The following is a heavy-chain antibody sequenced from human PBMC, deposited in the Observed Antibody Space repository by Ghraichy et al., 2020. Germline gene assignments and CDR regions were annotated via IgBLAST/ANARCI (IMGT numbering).Heavy chain of an antibody. D-gene: IGHD6-19*01. CDR1: GGSMRGYY. CDR2: IYYSGSS. CDR3: ARGFLYWYSGGWYYSFAP. V-gene: IGHV4-59*01. Sequence: SETLSLTCTVSGGSMRGYYWSWIRQPPGKGLEWIGYIYYSGSSNYNPSLKSRATISLDTSNDQFSLNLSSVIAADTAVYYCARGFLYWYSGGWYYSFAPWGQGTQVTVSS. J-gene: IGHJ5*02.